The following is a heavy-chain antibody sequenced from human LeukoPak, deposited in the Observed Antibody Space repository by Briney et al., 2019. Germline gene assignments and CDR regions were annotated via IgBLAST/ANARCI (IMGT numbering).Heavy chain of an antibody. D-gene: IGHD5-24*01. CDR1: GFTFSSYG. V-gene: IGHV3-33*06. CDR3: AKGYNTDYFDY. J-gene: IGHJ4*02. CDR2: IWYDGSNK. Sequence: GRSLRLSCAASGFTFSSYGMHWVRQAPGKGLEWVAVIWYDGSNKYYADSVKGRFTISRDNSKNTLYLPMNSLRAEDTAVYYCAKGYNTDYFDYWGQGTLVTVSS.